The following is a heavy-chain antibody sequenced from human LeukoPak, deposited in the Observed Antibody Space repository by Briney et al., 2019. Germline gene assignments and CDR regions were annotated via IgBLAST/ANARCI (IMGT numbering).Heavy chain of an antibody. CDR2: ISYDGSNK. CDR1: GFTFSNYE. D-gene: IGHD3-22*01. CDR3: AKDRITMIVVVPFYGMDV. V-gene: IGHV3-30*18. Sequence: PGRSLRLSCAASGFTFSNYEMNWVRQAPGKGLEWVAVISYDGSNKYYADSVKGRFTISRDNSKNTVYLQMDSLRAEDTAVYYCAKDRITMIVVVPFYGMDVWGQGTTVTVSS. J-gene: IGHJ6*02.